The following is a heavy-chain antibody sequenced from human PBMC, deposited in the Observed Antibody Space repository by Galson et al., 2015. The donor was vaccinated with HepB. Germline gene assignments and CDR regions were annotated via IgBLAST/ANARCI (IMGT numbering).Heavy chain of an antibody. CDR3: TRGDGADSWYSEF. Sequence: SLRLSCAASGFEFSMYSMNWVRQAPGKGLEWISYISGNSGRMDYADSVQGRFTISRDNARNSMYLQMRSLKDEDTAVYFCTRGDGADSWYSEFWGQGTLVTVSS. CDR2: ISGNSGRM. CDR1: GFEFSMYS. D-gene: IGHD1-26*01. J-gene: IGHJ4*02. V-gene: IGHV3-48*02.